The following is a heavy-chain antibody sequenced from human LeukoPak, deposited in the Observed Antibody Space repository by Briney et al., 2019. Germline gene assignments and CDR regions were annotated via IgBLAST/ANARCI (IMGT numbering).Heavy chain of an antibody. J-gene: IGHJ4*02. CDR2: IYYSGST. CDR1: GGSISSYC. V-gene: IGHV4-59*08. D-gene: IGHD6-13*01. Sequence: SETLSLTCTVSGGSISSYCWTWIRQPPGKGLEWIGYIYYSGSTNYNPSLKSRVTISVDTSKNQFSLNLSSVTAADTAVYYCARLRSSSWLLIHYWGQGTLVTVSS. CDR3: ARLRSSSWLLIHY.